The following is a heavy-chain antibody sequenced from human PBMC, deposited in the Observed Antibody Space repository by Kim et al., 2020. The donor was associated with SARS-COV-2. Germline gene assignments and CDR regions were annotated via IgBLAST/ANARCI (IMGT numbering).Heavy chain of an antibody. V-gene: IGHV3-74*01. D-gene: IGHD4-17*01. CDR1: GFIFSRYW. CDR3: AREYYGEYGEDYYYMDV. J-gene: IGHJ6*03. Sequence: GGSLRLSCAASGFIFSRYWMHWVRQAPGKGLVWVSRINSDGRSTSYADSVKGRFTISRDNAKNTLYLQMNSLRADDTAVYYCAREYYGEYGEDYYYMDVWGKGTTVTVSS. CDR2: INSDGRST.